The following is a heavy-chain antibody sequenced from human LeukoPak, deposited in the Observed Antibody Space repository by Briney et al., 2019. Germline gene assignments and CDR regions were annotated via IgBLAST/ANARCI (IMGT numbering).Heavy chain of an antibody. D-gene: IGHD2-8*02. CDR1: GFTFNNYA. V-gene: IGHV3-23*01. Sequence: PGGSARLSCAASGFTFNNYAMNWVRQAPGKGLEWVSSISGSDGSTWYADSVKGRFTISRDNSQKTLYLQMNSLRAEDTAVYYCAKVRTGGYHRDSFDSWGRGNLVSVSS. CDR3: AKVRTGGYHRDSFDS. CDR2: ISGSDGST. J-gene: IGHJ4*02.